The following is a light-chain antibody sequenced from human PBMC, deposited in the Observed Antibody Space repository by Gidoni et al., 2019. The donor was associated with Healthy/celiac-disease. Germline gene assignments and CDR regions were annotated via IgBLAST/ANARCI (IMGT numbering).Light chain of an antibody. CDR1: QDISNY. CDR3: QQYGNLPPFT. J-gene: IGKJ3*01. Sequence: DTQMTKSQSSLSESVGDRVTITCQASQDISNYLNWYQQKPGKAPNLLIYDASNLETGVPSRVSGGRSGTNFTFTIISLQPEDIATYYCQQYGNLPPFTFGPXTKVDIK. CDR2: DAS. V-gene: IGKV1-33*01.